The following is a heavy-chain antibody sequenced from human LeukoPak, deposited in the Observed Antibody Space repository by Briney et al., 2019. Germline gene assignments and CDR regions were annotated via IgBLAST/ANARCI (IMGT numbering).Heavy chain of an antibody. CDR2: ISSTSSTI. V-gene: IGHV3-48*04. Sequence: GGSLRLSCAISGFTFTSYSMNWVRQAPGKGLEWVSYISSTSSTIHYADSVKGRFTISRDNANNSLDLQMNALRAEDTAVYYCATDLADGYWGQGTLVTVSS. J-gene: IGHJ4*02. D-gene: IGHD3-16*01. CDR3: ATDLADGY. CDR1: GFTFTSYS.